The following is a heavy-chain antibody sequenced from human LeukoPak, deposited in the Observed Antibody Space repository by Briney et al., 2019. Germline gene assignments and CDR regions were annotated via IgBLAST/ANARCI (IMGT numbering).Heavy chain of an antibody. Sequence: EASVKVSCEASGGTFSSYAISWVRQAPGQGLEWMGRIIPIFGIANYAQKFQGRVTITADKSTSTAYMELSSLRSEDTAVYYCARDSIMTNRYYFDYWGQGTLVTVSS. CDR3: ARDSIMTNRYYFDY. CDR1: GGTFSSYA. V-gene: IGHV1-69*04. CDR2: IIPIFGIA. J-gene: IGHJ4*02. D-gene: IGHD1-14*01.